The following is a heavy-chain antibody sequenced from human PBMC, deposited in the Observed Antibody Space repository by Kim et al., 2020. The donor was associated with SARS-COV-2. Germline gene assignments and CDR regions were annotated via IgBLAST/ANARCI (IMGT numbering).Heavy chain of an antibody. Sequence: GESLKISCKGSGDSFSNYWIGCERQMPGKGLEWLGMIYPGDSDKRDSASIQGQATFSVDKSISTAFLQWSSLKASDTALYYCARQGYYDTAGDSTYDYWG. V-gene: IGHV5-51*01. CDR3: ARQGYYDTAGDSTYDY. CDR2: IYPGDSDK. D-gene: IGHD3-22*01. CDR1: GDSFSNYW. J-gene: IGHJ4*01.